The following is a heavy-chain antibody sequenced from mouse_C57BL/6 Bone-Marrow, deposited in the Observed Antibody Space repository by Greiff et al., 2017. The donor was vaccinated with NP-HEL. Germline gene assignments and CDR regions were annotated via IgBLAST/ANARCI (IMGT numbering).Heavy chain of an antibody. Sequence: VQLQQPGAELVRPGSSVKLSCKASGYTFTSYWMHWVKQRPIQGLEWIGNIDPSDSETHYNQKFKDKATLTVDKSSSTAYMQLSSLTSEDSAVYYCARLGRYWYFDVWGTGTTVTVSS. CDR2: IDPSDSET. V-gene: IGHV1-52*01. CDR3: ARLGRYWYFDV. CDR1: GYTFTSYW. J-gene: IGHJ1*03.